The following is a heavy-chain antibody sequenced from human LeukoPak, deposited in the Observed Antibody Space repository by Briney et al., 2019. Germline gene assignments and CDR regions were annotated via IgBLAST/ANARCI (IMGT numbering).Heavy chain of an antibody. D-gene: IGHD3-3*01. V-gene: IGHV4-34*01. CDR3: ARGAIRGAGFWSGLHFDY. CDR2: INHSGST. J-gene: IGHJ4*02. Sequence: SETLSLTCAVYGGSFSGYYWSWIRQPPGKGLEWIGEINHSGSTNYNPSLKSRVTISVDTSKNQFSLKLSSVTAADTAVYYCARGAIRGAGFWSGLHFDYWGQGTLVTVSS. CDR1: GGSFSGYY.